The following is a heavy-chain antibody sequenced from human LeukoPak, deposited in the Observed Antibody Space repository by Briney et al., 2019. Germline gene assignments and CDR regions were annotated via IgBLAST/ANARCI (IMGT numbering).Heavy chain of an antibody. D-gene: IGHD3-3*01. V-gene: IGHV3-30*02. CDR2: IRYDGSNK. CDR1: GFTFSSYG. CDR3: AKDKYNFWSGSNYYYMDV. Sequence: GGSLRLSCAASGFTFSSYGMHWVRQALGKGLEWVAFIRYDGSNKYYADSVKGRFTISRDNSKNTLYLQMNSLRAEDTAVYYCAKDKYNFWSGSNYYYMDVWGKGTTVTVSS. J-gene: IGHJ6*03.